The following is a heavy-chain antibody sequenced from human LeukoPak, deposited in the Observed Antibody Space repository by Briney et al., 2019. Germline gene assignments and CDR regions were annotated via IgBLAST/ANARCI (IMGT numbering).Heavy chain of an antibody. Sequence: GGSLRLSCAASGFIFSNYGMNWVRQAPGKGLEWLAAIFYDGSNKYYADTLEGRFTISRDNSKNMLYLQVNSLTAEDTAVYYCARDQALYFSYGDFWGQGTLVAVSS. CDR1: GFIFSNYG. J-gene: IGHJ4*02. CDR2: IFYDGSNK. V-gene: IGHV3-33*01. D-gene: IGHD2/OR15-2a*01. CDR3: ARDQALYFSYGDF.